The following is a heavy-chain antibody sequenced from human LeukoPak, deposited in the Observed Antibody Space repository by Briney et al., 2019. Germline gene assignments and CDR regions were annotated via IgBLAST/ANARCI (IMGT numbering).Heavy chain of an antibody. CDR3: ARAREVVAATLLPDY. Sequence: ETLSLTCTVSGGSISSYYWSWIRQPPGKGLEWIGYIYYSGSTNYNPSLKSRVTISVDTSKNQFSLKLSSVTAADTAVYYCARAREVVAATLLPDYWGQGTLVTVSS. CDR2: IYYSGST. J-gene: IGHJ4*02. CDR1: GGSISSYY. D-gene: IGHD2-15*01. V-gene: IGHV4-59*01.